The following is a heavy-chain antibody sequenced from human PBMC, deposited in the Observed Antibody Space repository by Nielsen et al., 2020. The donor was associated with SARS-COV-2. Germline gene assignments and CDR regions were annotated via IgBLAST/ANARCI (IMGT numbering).Heavy chain of an antibody. J-gene: IGHJ4*02. CDR3: ASPPLGLYSYGSIGLRGWYYFDY. CDR2: ISSSSSTI. Sequence: VRQAPGKGLEWVSSISSSSSTIYYADSVKGRFTISRDNAKNSLYLQMNSLRDEDTAVYYCASPPLGLYSYGSIGLRGWYYFDYWGQGTLVTVSS. D-gene: IGHD5-18*01. V-gene: IGHV3-48*02.